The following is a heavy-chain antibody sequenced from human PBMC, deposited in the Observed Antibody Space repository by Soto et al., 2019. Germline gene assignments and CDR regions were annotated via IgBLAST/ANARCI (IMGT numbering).Heavy chain of an antibody. J-gene: IGHJ3*02. CDR1: GGSISSGGYY. CDR2: IYYSGST. V-gene: IGHV4-31*03. D-gene: IGHD1-7*01. CDR3: ARGELRNDAFDI. Sequence: SETLSLTCTVSGGSISSGGYYWSWIRQHPGKGLEWIGYIYYSGSTYYNPSLKSRVTISVDTSKNQFSLKLSSVTAADTAVYYCARGELRNDAFDIWGQGTMVTVSS.